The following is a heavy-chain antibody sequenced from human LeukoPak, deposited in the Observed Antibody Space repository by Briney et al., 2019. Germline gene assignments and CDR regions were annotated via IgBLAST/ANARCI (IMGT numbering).Heavy chain of an antibody. CDR3: ATTGNTAMVGFDY. Sequence: PGGSLRLSCAVFGFSFSSHWMGWVRQAPGKGLEWVANIKHDGSEKYYADSVKGRFTISRDNAKNTLYLQMNSLRAEDTAVYYCATTGNTAMVGFDYWGQGTLVTVSS. J-gene: IGHJ4*02. V-gene: IGHV3-7*03. CDR2: IKHDGSEK. CDR1: GFSFSSHW. D-gene: IGHD5-18*01.